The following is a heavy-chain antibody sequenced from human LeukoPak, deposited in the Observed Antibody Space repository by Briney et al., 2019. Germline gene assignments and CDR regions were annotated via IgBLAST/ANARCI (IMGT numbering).Heavy chain of an antibody. J-gene: IGHJ4*02. V-gene: IGHV3-21*01. CDR3: ARVDIAAAGDFDY. CDR1: GFTFSSHS. CDR2: ISSSSSYI. Sequence: SGGSLRLSCAASGFTFSSHSMNWVRQAPGKGLEWVSSISSSSSYIYYADSAKGRFTISRDNAKNSLYLQMNSLRAEDTAVYYCARVDIAAAGDFDYWGQGTLVTVSS. D-gene: IGHD6-13*01.